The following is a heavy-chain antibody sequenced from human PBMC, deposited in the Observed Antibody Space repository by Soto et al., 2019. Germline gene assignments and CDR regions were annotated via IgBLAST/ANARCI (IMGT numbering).Heavy chain of an antibody. CDR3: ANGYCSGGSCYLSAFDI. J-gene: IGHJ3*02. CDR1: GGAFSSYS. V-gene: IGHV1-69*06. Sequence: SVKVSCKASGGAFSSYSINWVRQAPGQGLEWMGGIIPIFGTATYAQKFQGRVTITADKSTSTAYMALSSLRSEDTAVYYCANGYCSGGSCYLSAFDIWGQGTMVTVSS. CDR2: IIPIFGTA. D-gene: IGHD2-15*01.